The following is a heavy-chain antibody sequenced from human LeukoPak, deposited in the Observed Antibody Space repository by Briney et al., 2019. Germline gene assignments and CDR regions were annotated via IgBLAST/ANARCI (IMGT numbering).Heavy chain of an antibody. CDR2: IIPIFGTA. CDR1: GYTFTSYG. Sequence: SVKVSCKASGYTFTSYGISWVRQAPGQGLEWMGGIIPIFGTANYAQKFQGRVTITADESTSTAYMELSSLRSEDTAVYYCVTVRGVTVLGFDYWGQGTLVTVSS. V-gene: IGHV1-69*13. CDR3: VTVRGVTVLGFDY. D-gene: IGHD3-10*01. J-gene: IGHJ4*02.